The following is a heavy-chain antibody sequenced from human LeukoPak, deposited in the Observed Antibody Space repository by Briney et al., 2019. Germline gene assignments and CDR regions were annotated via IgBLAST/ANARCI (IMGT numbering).Heavy chain of an antibody. J-gene: IGHJ3*02. CDR3: ARGLYYDILTGHDAFDI. CDR2: IYPGDYDT. Sequence: GESLKISCKGSGYSFTSYWIGWVRQMPGKGLEWMGIIYPGDYDTRYSPSFQGQVTISADKSISTAYLQWSSLKASDTAMYYCARGLYYDILTGHDAFDIWGQGTMVTVSS. D-gene: IGHD3-9*01. V-gene: IGHV5-51*01. CDR1: GYSFTSYW.